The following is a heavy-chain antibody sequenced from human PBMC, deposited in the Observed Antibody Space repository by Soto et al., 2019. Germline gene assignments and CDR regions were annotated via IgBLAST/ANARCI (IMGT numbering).Heavy chain of an antibody. D-gene: IGHD3-22*01. CDR3: ARDHYYDSSGYYPLWYYYYGMDV. CDR1: GGSISSGDYY. Sequence: SETLSLTCTVSGGSISSGDYYWSWIRQPPGKGLEWIGYIYYSGSTYYNPSLKSRVTISVDTSKNQFSLKLSSVTAADTAVYYCARDHYYDSSGYYPLWYYYYGMDVWGQGTTVTVSS. CDR2: IYYSGST. J-gene: IGHJ6*02. V-gene: IGHV4-30-4*01.